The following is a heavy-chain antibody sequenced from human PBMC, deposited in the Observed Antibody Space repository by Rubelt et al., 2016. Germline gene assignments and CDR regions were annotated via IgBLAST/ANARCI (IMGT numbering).Heavy chain of an antibody. CDR1: EFIFSTYD. D-gene: IGHD5-18*01. CDR2: IGTAVDT. J-gene: IGHJ4*02. Sequence: GGSLRLSCAASEFIFSTYDMHWVRQTPGKRLEWVSSIGTAVDTHYADSVKGRLPISRANSKNTMYLQMNSLRAEDTAVYYCARDGFEGFKSSYGYFDYWGQGTLVTVSS. V-gene: IGHV3-13*01. CDR3: ARDGFEGFKSSYGYFDY.